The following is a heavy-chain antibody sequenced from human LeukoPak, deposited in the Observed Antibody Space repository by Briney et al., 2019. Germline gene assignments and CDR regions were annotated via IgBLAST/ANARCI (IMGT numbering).Heavy chain of an antibody. D-gene: IGHD3-3*01. CDR2: INHSGST. CDR1: GGSFSGYY. J-gene: IGHJ5*02. V-gene: IGHV4-34*01. CDR3: ARGPSITIFGVVISKGGFDP. Sequence: PSETLSPTCAVYGGSFSGYYWSWIRQPPGKGLEWIGEINHSGSTNYNPSLKSRVTISVDTSKNQFSLKLSSVTAADTAVYYCARGPSITIFGVVISKGGFDPWGQGTLVTVSS.